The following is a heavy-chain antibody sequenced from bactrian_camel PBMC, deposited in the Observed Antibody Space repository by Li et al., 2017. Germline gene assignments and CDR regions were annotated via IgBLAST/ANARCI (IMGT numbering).Heavy chain of an antibody. V-gene: IGHV3S6*01. CDR3: ATGEGFDCSGAYCSLHY. D-gene: IGHD3*01. CDR1: GFAFSSLF. CDR2: IYSDGMQT. Sequence: QVQLVESGGGLVQTGRSLSLSCAASGFAFSSLFMNWVRQAPGKGLEWVSNIYSDGMQTYYADSVKGRFTISRDVAKSTVYLQMNGLKSEDTALYFCATGEGFDCSGAYCSLHYWGQGTQVTVS. J-gene: IGHJ4*01.